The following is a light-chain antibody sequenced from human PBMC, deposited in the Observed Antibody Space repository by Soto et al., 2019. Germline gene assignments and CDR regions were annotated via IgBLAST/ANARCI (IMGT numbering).Light chain of an antibody. Sequence: DIQMTQSPSSLSASVGDRVTITCRASQSINNFLNWYQQKQGKAPKLLIYAASTLQSGVPSRFSGTGSGTDFTLTISSLQPEDCATYYCQQSYSTWTFGQGTKVEIK. CDR3: QQSYSTWT. CDR1: QSINNF. V-gene: IGKV1-39*01. J-gene: IGKJ1*01. CDR2: AAS.